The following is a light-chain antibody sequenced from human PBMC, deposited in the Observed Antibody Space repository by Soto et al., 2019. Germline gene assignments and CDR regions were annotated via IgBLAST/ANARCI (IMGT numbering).Light chain of an antibody. CDR3: QQYGDWPLT. Sequence: EIVLTQCPATMSVSPGERATLSCRASQSVGNNFAWYQQKPGQAPRLLIFGTSTRATGVPARFSGSGSGTEFTLTISSLQSEDFAVYYCQQYGDWPLTFGGGAKVEIE. CDR1: QSVGNN. J-gene: IGKJ4*01. V-gene: IGKV3-15*01. CDR2: GTS.